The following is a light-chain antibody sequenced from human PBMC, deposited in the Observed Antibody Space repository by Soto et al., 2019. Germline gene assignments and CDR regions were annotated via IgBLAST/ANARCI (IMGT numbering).Light chain of an antibody. CDR2: DVN. Sequence: SVLTQPASVSGSPGQSITISCTGTSSDVGGYNYVSWYQQHPGKAPKLMIYDVNNRPSGVSNRFSGSKSGNTASLTISGLQAEDEGDYYCSSYTSSITLVFGGGTKLTVL. CDR1: SSDVGGYNY. V-gene: IGLV2-14*01. J-gene: IGLJ2*01. CDR3: SSYTSSITLV.